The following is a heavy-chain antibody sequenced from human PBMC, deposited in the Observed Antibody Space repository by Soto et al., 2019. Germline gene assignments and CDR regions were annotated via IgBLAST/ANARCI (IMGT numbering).Heavy chain of an antibody. J-gene: IGHJ5*02. V-gene: IGHV1-69*01. D-gene: IGHD6-13*01. CDR1: GCTFSSYA. CDR2: IIPIFGTA. CDR3: ASETYIAAAGKSWFDP. Sequence: QVQLVQSGAEVKKPGSSVKVSCKASGCTFSSYAISWVRQAPGQGLEWMGGIIPIFGTANYAQKFQGRVTITADESTSTAYMELSSLTSDDTAVYYCASETYIAAAGKSWFDPWGQGTLVTVSA.